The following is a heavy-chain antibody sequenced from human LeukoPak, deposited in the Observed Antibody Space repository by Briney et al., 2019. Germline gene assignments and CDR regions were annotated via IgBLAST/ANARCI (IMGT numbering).Heavy chain of an antibody. Sequence: PSETLSLTCTVSGGSISSYYWSWIRQPAGKGLEWIGRIYTSGSTNYNPSLKSRVTMSVDTSKNQFSLKLSSVTAADTAVYYCARALVDTAMVSSKYNWFDPWGQGTLVTVSS. V-gene: IGHV4-4*07. CDR1: GGSISSYY. CDR2: IYTSGST. J-gene: IGHJ5*02. D-gene: IGHD5-18*01. CDR3: ARALVDTAMVSSKYNWFDP.